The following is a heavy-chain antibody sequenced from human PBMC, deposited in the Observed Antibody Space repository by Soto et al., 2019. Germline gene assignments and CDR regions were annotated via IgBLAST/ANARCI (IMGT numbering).Heavy chain of an antibody. D-gene: IGHD4-17*01. CDR3: ARDPPHDYGDYGXFDS. J-gene: IGHJ3*02. V-gene: IGHV4-31*03. CDR2: IYYSGST. Sequence: SETLSLTCTVSGGSISSGGYYWSWIRQHPGKGLEWIGYIYYSGSTYYNPSLKSRVTISVDTSKNQFSLKLSSVTAADTAVYYCARDPPHDYGDYGXFDSWGQGTMVTVSS. CDR1: GGSISSGGYY.